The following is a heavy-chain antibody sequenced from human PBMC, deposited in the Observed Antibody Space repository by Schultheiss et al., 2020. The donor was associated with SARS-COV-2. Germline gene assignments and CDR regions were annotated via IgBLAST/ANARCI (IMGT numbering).Heavy chain of an antibody. CDR3: VKEGEEMGTS. CDR1: GGTFSSYA. D-gene: IGHD5-24*01. J-gene: IGHJ4*02. V-gene: IGHV1-69*05. CDR2: IIPIFGTA. Sequence: SVKVSCKASGGTFSSYAISWVRQAPGQGLEWMGGIIPIFGTANYAQKFQGRVTMTTDTSTSTAYMELRSLTSDDTAVYYCVKEGEEMGTSWGQGTLVTVSS.